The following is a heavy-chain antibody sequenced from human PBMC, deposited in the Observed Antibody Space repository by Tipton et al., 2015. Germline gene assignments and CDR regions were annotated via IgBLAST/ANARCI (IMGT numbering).Heavy chain of an antibody. CDR2: VHNRGTT. CDR3: ARDQYDYWSDYHGYPKQALKFGLDV. D-gene: IGHD3-3*01. J-gene: IGHJ6*02. CDR1: GDSVNTKLYF. V-gene: IGHV4-61*01. Sequence: TLSLTCTVSGDSVNTKLYFWTWVRQSPGRGLEYLGYVHNRGTTNYNPSLKGRIGISLDKSQNQFSLKLDSVTTTDTATYYCARDQYDYWSDYHGYPKQALKFGLDVWGPGTTVTVS.